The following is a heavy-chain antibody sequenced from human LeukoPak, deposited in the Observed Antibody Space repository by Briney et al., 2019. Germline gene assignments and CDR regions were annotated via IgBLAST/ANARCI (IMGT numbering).Heavy chain of an antibody. CDR1: GYSFTSYW. CDR2: IYPGGSDT. D-gene: IGHD6-6*01. J-gene: IGHJ4*02. V-gene: IGHV5-51*01. Sequence: GESLKISCKGSGYSFTSYWIGWGRQIPGKGLGGRGIIYPGGSDTRSSPSFQGQVPISADKSISTAYLQWSSLKASDTAMYYCARPSPHSSSIDYWGQGTLVAVSS. CDR3: ARPSPHSSSIDY.